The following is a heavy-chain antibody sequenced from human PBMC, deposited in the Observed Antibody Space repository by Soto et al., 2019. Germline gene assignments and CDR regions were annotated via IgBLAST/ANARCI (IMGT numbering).Heavy chain of an antibody. J-gene: IGHJ6*02. CDR1: GGSFRGYD. V-gene: IGHV4-34*01. Sequence: PSETLSLTCAVYGGSFRGYDWSWIRQPPGKGLEWIGEINHSGSTNYNPSLKSRVTISVDTSKNQFSLKLSSVTAADTAVYYCARGPSEQQLAGPEHYYYYYGMDVWGQGTTVTVSS. CDR2: INHSGST. CDR3: ARGPSEQQLAGPEHYYYYYGMDV. D-gene: IGHD6-13*01.